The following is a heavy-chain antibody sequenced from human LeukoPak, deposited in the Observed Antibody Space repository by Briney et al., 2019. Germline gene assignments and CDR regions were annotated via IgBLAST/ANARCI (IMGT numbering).Heavy chain of an antibody. J-gene: IGHJ4*02. V-gene: IGHV1-46*01. D-gene: IGHD6-13*01. Sequence: ASVKVSCKASGYTFTGYYMHWVRQAPGRGRGWMGIINPSGGSTSYAQKFQGRVTMTRDTSTSTVYMELSSLRSEDTAVYYCTREGRSVRAVGDYWGQGTLVTVSS. CDR3: TREGRSVRAVGDY. CDR2: INPSGGST. CDR1: GYTFTGYY.